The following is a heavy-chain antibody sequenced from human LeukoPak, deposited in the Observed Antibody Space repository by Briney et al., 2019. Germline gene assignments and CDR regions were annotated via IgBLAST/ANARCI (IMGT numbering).Heavy chain of an antibody. CDR1: GASFSGYS. CDR3: ARRSGSWSGLYYYYNYMDV. V-gene: IGHV4-34*01. J-gene: IGHJ6*03. Sequence: PSETLSLTCAISGASFSGYSWTWIRQPPGKGLEWIGEFSHTGSPIYNPSLKSRVNISIDTSKNQFSLRLTSVTAADTAVYYCARRSGSWSGLYYYYNYMDVWGKGTTVTISS. CDR2: FSHTGSP. D-gene: IGHD6-13*01.